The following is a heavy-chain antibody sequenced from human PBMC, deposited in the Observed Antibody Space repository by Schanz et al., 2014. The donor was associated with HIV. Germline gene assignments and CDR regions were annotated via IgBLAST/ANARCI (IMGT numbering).Heavy chain of an antibody. V-gene: IGHV1-69*01. Sequence: QVQLVQSGAEVKKPGSSVKVSCKASGGTFSSYTISWVRQAPGQGLEWMGGIPPIFGTANYAQKFQGRVTITADESMSTAYMELSSLRSEDTAVYYCSRAFYSDSGSFYSVDPWGQGTLVTVSS. CDR1: GGTFSSYT. CDR2: IPPIFGTA. J-gene: IGHJ5*02. CDR3: SRAFYSDSGSFYSVDP. D-gene: IGHD3-10*01.